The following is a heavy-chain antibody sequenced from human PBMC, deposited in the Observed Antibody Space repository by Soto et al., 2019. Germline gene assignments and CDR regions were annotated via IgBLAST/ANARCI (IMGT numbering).Heavy chain of an antibody. Sequence: EVQLVESGGGLVQPGGSLRLSCAASGFTFSSYNMNWVRQAPGKGLEWVSYITSTSVSIYYADSVKGRFTISRDNAKNSLYLQMNSLRAEDTAVYYCVRVAALTGLRFLAWFDSWGQGTLVTVSS. CDR1: GFTFSSYN. J-gene: IGHJ5*01. CDR2: ITSTSVSI. D-gene: IGHD3-3*01. CDR3: VRVAALTGLRFLAWFDS. V-gene: IGHV3-48*01.